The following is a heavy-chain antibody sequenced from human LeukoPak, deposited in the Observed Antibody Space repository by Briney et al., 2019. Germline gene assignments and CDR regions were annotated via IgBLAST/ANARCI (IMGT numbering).Heavy chain of an antibody. Sequence: PGGSLRLSCAASGFTFSTYSMDWVRQAPGKGLEWVSSISGSSDYIYYADSVKGRFTISRDNAKNSLYLQMNSLRVEDTAVYYCTRDGSGNSVDYFDYWGQGTLVTVSS. CDR3: TRDGSGNSVDYFDY. V-gene: IGHV3-21*01. D-gene: IGHD3-10*01. J-gene: IGHJ4*02. CDR1: GFTFSTYS. CDR2: ISGSSDYI.